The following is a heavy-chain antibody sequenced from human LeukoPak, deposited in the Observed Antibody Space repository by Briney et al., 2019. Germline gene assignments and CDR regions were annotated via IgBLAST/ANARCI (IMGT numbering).Heavy chain of an antibody. CDR2: ISGSGGST. D-gene: IGHD4-23*01. CDR1: GFTFSSYA. J-gene: IGHJ4*02. CDR3: ARGDYGNSFDY. Sequence: PGGSLRLSCAASGFTFSSYAMSWVRQAPGKGLEWVSVISGSGGSTYYADSVKGRFTISRDNAKKSLHLQMNSLRDEDTAVYYCARGDYGNSFDYWGQGTLVTVSS. V-gene: IGHV3-23*01.